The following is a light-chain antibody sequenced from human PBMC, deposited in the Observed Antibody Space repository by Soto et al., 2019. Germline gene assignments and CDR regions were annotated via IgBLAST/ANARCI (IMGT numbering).Light chain of an antibody. CDR2: GAS. V-gene: IGKV3-15*01. J-gene: IGKJ4*01. CDR1: QSVRSD. Sequence: EIVMTQSPATLSVSPGERATLSCRASQSVRSDFAWYQQKPGQAPRLLIYGASTRATGIPARFSGSGSGTEFTLTISRLQSEDFAVYYCQQYNDWPLTFGGGTKVDIK. CDR3: QQYNDWPLT.